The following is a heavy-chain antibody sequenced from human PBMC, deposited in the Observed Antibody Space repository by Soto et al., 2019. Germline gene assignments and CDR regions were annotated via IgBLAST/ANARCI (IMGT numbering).Heavy chain of an antibody. CDR2: IIPIFGTA. J-gene: IGHJ6*02. CDR3: ARARYSSGWSDYYYGMDV. CDR1: GGTFSSYA. Sequence: ASVKVSCKASGGTFSSYAISWVRQAPGQGLELMGGIIPIFGTANYAQKFQGRVTITADKSTSTAYMELSSLRSEDTAVYYCARARYSSGWSDYYYGMDVWGQGTTVTVYS. V-gene: IGHV1-69*06. D-gene: IGHD6-19*01.